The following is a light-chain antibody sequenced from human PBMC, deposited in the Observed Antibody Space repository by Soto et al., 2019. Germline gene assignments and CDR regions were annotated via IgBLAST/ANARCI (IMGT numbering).Light chain of an antibody. CDR1: QSVSSN. V-gene: IGKV3D-15*01. Sequence: EIVMTQSPATLSVSAGERVTLSCRASQSVSSNFAWYQQKPGQAPRPLIYGASTRATGIPARFRRRGSGTDFTLTISSPQSEDFAVYYYQQYNNWPPLTFGGGTKVEIK. J-gene: IGKJ4*01. CDR2: GAS. CDR3: QQYNNWPPLT.